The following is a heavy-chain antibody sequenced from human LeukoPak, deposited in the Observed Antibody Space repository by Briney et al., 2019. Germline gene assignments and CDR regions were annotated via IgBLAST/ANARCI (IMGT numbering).Heavy chain of an antibody. Sequence: PGGSLRLSCSASGFTFSSYAMHWVRQHAGKGLEYVSAIRSNGGSTYYADSVKGRFTISRDTSKNTLYLQMTSLRAEDSAVYYCVKDRFGSGLFDYWGQGTLATVSS. J-gene: IGHJ4*02. CDR2: IRSNGGST. V-gene: IGHV3-64D*06. CDR3: VKDRFGSGLFDY. CDR1: GFTFSSYA. D-gene: IGHD6-25*01.